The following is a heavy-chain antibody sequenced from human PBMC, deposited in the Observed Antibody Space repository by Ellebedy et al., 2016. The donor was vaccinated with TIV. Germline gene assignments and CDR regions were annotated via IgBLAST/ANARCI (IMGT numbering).Heavy chain of an antibody. V-gene: IGHV3-13*01. CDR1: GFTFDDYG. J-gene: IGHJ2*01. CDR3: VRGGAAPHNRYFDF. Sequence: GESLKISCAASGFTFDDYGMSWVRQSIGKGLEWVSAFGSGGDSYYPASVKGRFTISRENAKSSVYLQMNSLRVGDTAVYYCVRGGAAPHNRYFDFWGRGTLVTVSS. CDR2: FGSGGDS. D-gene: IGHD1-14*01.